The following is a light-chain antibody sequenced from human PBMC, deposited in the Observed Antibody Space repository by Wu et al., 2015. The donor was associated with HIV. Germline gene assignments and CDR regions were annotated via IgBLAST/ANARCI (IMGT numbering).Light chain of an antibody. CDR2: NGF. J-gene: IGKJ4*01. CDR3: QQRSNWPLV. Sequence: EIVLTQSPDTLSLSPGERVTLSCWASQSVSNYLAWYQQKPGQAPRLLIYNGFVRAPGTPGRFSGSGSGTVFTLTISALEPEDAAVYYCQQRSNWPLVFGGGPRWRSN. CDR1: QSVSNY. V-gene: IGKV3-11*01.